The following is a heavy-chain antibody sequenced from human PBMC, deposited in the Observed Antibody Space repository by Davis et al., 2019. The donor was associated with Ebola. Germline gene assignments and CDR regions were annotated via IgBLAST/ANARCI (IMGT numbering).Heavy chain of an antibody. CDR2: INPHNGNT. CDR1: GYTFTSYA. Sequence: ASVKVSCKASGYTFTSYAMHWVRQAPGQRLEWMGWINPHNGNTNYEQNVQGRVTMTTDTSTSTAYMEVGSLKSDDTAVYYCARAQFPTTSDHWGQGTLVTVSS. V-gene: IGHV1-3*01. J-gene: IGHJ4*02. CDR3: ARAQFPTTSDH. D-gene: IGHD1-1*01.